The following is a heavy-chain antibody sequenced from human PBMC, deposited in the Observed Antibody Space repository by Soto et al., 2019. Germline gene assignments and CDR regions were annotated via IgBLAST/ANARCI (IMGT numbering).Heavy chain of an antibody. D-gene: IGHD6-13*01. J-gene: IGHJ4*02. CDR1: GGSISSYY. Sequence: SETLSLTCTVSGGSISSYYWSWIRQPPGKGLEWIGYIYYSGSTNYNPSLKSRVNISVDTSKNQFSLKLSSVTAADTALYYCARENIAAAGITYFDYWGQGTLVTVSS. CDR2: IYYSGST. CDR3: ARENIAAAGITYFDY. V-gene: IGHV4-59*01.